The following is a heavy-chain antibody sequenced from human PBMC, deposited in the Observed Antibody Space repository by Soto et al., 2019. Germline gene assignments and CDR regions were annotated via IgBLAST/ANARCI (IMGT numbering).Heavy chain of an antibody. D-gene: IGHD6-19*01. CDR2: ISSSSSYI. CDR1: GFSFSSYS. CDR3: ARGTGIAVAEYFDY. V-gene: IGHV3-21*01. J-gene: IGHJ4*02. Sequence: GGSLRLSCSDPGFSFSSYSMNWGRQGPGKGLEWVSSISSSSSYIYYADSVKGRFTISRDNAKNSLYLQMNSLRAEDTAVYYCARGTGIAVAEYFDYWGQGTLVTVSS.